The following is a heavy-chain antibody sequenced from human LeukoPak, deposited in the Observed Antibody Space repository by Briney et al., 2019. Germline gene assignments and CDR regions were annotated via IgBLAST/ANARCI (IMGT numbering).Heavy chain of an antibody. CDR1: GFTLSSYG. Sequence: PGGSLRLSCAASGFTLSSYGLTWVRQAPGQGLEWVSSISSTSTYIYYADSVKGRFTISRDNAKNTVYLEMNSLSVEDTATYYCIRDFRSADLWGQGTLVTVTS. CDR3: IRDFRSADL. J-gene: IGHJ5*02. CDR2: ISSTSTYI. V-gene: IGHV3-21*01.